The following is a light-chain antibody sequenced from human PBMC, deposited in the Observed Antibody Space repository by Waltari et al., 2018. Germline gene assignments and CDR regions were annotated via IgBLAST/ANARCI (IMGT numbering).Light chain of an antibody. CDR3: QSFDNRLTGSYV. V-gene: IGLV1-40*01. CDR1: SSNIRAGSG. Sequence: QSVLTQAPSVSGAPGQRVIISCTGRSSNIRAGSGVALSQHLPGTAPKLLIYGGNNRPSGVPDRFSASTSGTSASLAITGLRAEDEADYYCQSFDNRLTGSYVFGTGTKVTVL. CDR2: GGN. J-gene: IGLJ1*01.